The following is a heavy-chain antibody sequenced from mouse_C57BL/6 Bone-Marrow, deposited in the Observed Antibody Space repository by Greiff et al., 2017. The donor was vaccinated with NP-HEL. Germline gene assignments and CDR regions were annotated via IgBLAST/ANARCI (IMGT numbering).Heavy chain of an antibody. CDR2: IYPGSGST. D-gene: IGHD2-5*01. V-gene: IGHV1-55*01. Sequence: VQLQQSGAELVKPGASVKMSCKASGYTFTSYWITWVKQRPGQGLEWIGDIYPGSGSTNYNEKFKSKATLTVDTSSSTAYMQLSSLTSEDSAVYYCARLRDSNRYFDVWGTGTTVTVSS. CDR3: ARLRDSNRYFDV. CDR1: GYTFTSYW. J-gene: IGHJ1*03.